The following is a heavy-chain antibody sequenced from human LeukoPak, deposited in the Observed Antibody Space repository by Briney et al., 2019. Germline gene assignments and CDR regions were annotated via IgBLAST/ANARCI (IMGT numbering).Heavy chain of an antibody. CDR1: GFSFDDNA. D-gene: IGHD5-18*01. Sequence: GRSLRLSCAASGFSFDDNAMHWVRQAPGKGLEWVSGIAWNSGSLGYADSVKGRFTVSRDNAKNSLYLQMNSLRAEDTAFYYCAKDSGYSYGLDYWGQGTLVTVSS. J-gene: IGHJ4*02. CDR2: IAWNSGSL. V-gene: IGHV3-9*01. CDR3: AKDSGYSYGLDY.